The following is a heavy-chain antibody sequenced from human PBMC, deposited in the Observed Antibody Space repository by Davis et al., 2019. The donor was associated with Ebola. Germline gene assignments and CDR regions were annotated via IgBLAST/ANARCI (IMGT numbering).Heavy chain of an antibody. Sequence: GGSLRPSCPAPGFTLSSNYMSWVRPAPGKGLGWVSVIYSGGSTYYADSVKGRFTISRHNSKNTLYLQMNSLRAEDTAVYYCAREFVHFWSGYVRYYGMDVWGQGTTVTVSS. CDR2: IYSGGST. V-gene: IGHV3-53*01. CDR1: GFTLSSNY. D-gene: IGHD3-3*02. CDR3: AREFVHFWSGYVRYYGMDV. J-gene: IGHJ6*02.